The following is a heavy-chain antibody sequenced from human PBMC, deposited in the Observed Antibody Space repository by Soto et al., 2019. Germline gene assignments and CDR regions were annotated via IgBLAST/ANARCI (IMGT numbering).Heavy chain of an antibody. CDR3: AKDEGRTTGTTPYAFDI. CDR2: ISGSGGST. V-gene: IGHV3-23*01. J-gene: IGHJ3*02. D-gene: IGHD1-1*01. CDR1: GFTFSSYA. Sequence: EVQLLESGGGLVQPGGSLRLSCAASGFTFSSYAMSWVRQAPGKGLEWVSAISGSGGSTYYADSVKGRSTISRDTSKSTLYLQMNSLRAEDTAVYYCAKDEGRTTGTTPYAFDIWGQGTMVTVS.